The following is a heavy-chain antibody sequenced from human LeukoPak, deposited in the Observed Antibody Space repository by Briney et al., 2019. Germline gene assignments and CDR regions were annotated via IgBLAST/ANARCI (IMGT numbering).Heavy chain of an antibody. CDR3: TRNGRSLDY. D-gene: IGHD2-15*01. J-gene: IGHJ4*02. Sequence: QPGGSLRLSCAASGFTFSGFWMSWVRQAPGKGLEWVANIKVDGSEKNYVDSVRGRFTISRDNAKNSLYLQMNSLRAEDTAVYYCTRNGRSLDYWGQGTLVTVSS. V-gene: IGHV3-7*01. CDR2: IKVDGSEK. CDR1: GFTFSGFW.